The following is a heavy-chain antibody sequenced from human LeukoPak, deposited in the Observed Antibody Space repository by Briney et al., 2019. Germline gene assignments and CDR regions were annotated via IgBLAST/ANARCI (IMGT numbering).Heavy chain of an antibody. CDR1: GYTFTGYY. J-gene: IGHJ5*02. Sequence: GASVKVSCKASGYTFTGYYMHWVRQAPGQGLEWMGRINPNSGGTNYAQKLQGRVTVTRDTSISTAYMELSRLRSDDTAVYYCARDRSHGGNSALDPWGQGTLVTVSS. CDR3: ARDRSHGGNSALDP. D-gene: IGHD4-23*01. V-gene: IGHV1-2*06. CDR2: INPNSGGT.